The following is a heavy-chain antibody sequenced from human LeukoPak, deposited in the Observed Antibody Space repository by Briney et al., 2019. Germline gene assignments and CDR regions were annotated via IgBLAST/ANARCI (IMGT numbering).Heavy chain of an antibody. J-gene: IGHJ4*02. Sequence: SETLSLTCTVSGGSISSSSYYWGWIRQPPGKGLEWIAYIYYSGSTNYNPSLKSRVTISVDTSKNQFSLKLSSVTAADTAVYYCARAQWLARYYFDYWGQGTLVTVSS. CDR3: ARAQWLARYYFDY. CDR2: IYYSGST. V-gene: IGHV4-61*05. D-gene: IGHD6-19*01. CDR1: GGSISSSSYY.